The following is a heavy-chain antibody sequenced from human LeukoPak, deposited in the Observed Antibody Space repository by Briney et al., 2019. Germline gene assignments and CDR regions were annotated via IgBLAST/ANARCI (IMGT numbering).Heavy chain of an antibody. D-gene: IGHD6-13*01. CDR1: GFSFDDYA. Sequence: PGRSLRLSCTAAGFSFDDYAMHWVRQAPGKGLQWVSGIGWNGGGIVYADSVKGRFTISRDNAKNSLYLQMNSLGVEDTALHYCVKLTSAGFVDYWGRGTLVTVSS. CDR3: VKLTSAGFVDY. J-gene: IGHJ4*02. V-gene: IGHV3-9*01. CDR2: IGWNGGGI.